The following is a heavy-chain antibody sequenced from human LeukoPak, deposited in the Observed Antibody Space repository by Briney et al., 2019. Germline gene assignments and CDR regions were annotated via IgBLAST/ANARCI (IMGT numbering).Heavy chain of an antibody. CDR1: GFTVSTNY. V-gene: IGHV3-53*01. J-gene: IGHJ5*02. CDR2: IYSGGST. D-gene: IGHD6-13*01. CDR3: ARDRAGSSSWYEGWFDP. Sequence: GGSLRLSCAASGFTVSTNYMSWVRQAPGKGLEWVSVIYSGGSTSYADSVKGRCTISRDKSKNTLYLQMNSLRAEDTAVYYCARDRAGSSSWYEGWFDPWGQGTLVTVSS.